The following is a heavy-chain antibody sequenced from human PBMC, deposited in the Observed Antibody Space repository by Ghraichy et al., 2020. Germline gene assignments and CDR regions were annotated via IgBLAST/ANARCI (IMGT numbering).Heavy chain of an antibody. CDR3: AKAFGPSAPAGYGMDV. CDR1: GFSFSTYA. D-gene: IGHD1-14*01. Sequence: LSLTCAASGFSFSTYAMTWVRQAPGKGLEWVSAISGGGNSRYYAASVEGRFTVSRDDSKNTLYLQMSSLRADDTAVYYCAKAFGPSAPAGYGMDVWGQGTTVTVSS. V-gene: IGHV3-23*01. CDR2: ISGGGNSR. J-gene: IGHJ6*02.